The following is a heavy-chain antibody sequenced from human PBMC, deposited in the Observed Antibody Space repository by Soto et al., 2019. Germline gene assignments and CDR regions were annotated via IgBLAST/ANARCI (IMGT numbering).Heavy chain of an antibody. J-gene: IGHJ6*03. CDR2: IYYSGST. CDR1: GGSISSYY. CDR3: ARAPDFWSGYYFPYYYMDV. D-gene: IGHD3-3*01. Sequence: SDTLSLTCTVSGGSISSYYWSWIRQPPGKGLEWIGYIYYSGSTNYNPSLKSRVTISVDTSKNQFSLKLSPVTAADTAVYYCARAPDFWSGYYFPYYYMDVWGKGTTVTVSS. V-gene: IGHV4-59*01.